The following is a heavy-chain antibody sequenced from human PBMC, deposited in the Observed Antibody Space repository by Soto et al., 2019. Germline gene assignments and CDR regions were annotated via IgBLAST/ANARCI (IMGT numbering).Heavy chain of an antibody. CDR1: GGSFSGYY. J-gene: IGHJ3*02. Sequence: TLSLTCAVYGGSFSGYYWSWIRQPPGKGLEWIGEINHSGSTNYNPSLKSRVTISVDTSKNQFSLKLSSVTAADTAVYYCARVGREDDAFDIWGQGTMVTVSS. CDR2: INHSGST. V-gene: IGHV4-34*01. CDR3: ARVGREDDAFDI.